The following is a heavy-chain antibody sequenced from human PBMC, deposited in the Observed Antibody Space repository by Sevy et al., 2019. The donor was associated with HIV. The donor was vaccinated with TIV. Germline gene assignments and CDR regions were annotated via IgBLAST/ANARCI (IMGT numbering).Heavy chain of an antibody. Sequence: GGSLRLSCTTSGFTFDDYAMNWFRQAPGKGLEWVAFITRNSYEAYGGTTDYAASVKGRFIISRGDSKSIAYLQMNSLKTEDTAVYYCTRGLATADTPEYYFDYWGQGTLVTVSS. CDR2: ITRNSYEAYGGTT. CDR1: GFTFDDYA. CDR3: TRGLATADTPEYYFDY. J-gene: IGHJ4*02. D-gene: IGHD5-12*01. V-gene: IGHV3-49*03.